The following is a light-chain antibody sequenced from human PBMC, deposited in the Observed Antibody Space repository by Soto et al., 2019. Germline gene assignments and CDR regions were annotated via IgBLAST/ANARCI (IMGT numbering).Light chain of an antibody. CDR1: QSISSY. V-gene: IGKV1-39*01. CDR2: AAS. Sequence: DIQMTQSPSSLPASVGDRVTITCRASQSISSYLNWYQQKPGKAPKLLIYAASSLQSGVPSRLSGSGSGTDFTLTISSLQPEDFATYYCQQSYSTPITFGQGTKVDIK. J-gene: IGKJ1*01. CDR3: QQSYSTPIT.